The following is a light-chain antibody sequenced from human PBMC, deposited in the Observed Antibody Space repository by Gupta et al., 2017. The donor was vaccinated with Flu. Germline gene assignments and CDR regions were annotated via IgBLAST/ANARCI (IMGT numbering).Light chain of an antibody. CDR3: CSYAGRYTLI. CDR1: SRDVGYYNY. V-gene: IGLV2-11*01. CDR2: DVT. J-gene: IGLJ2*01. Sequence: QSALTQPRSVSGSPGQSVTISCTGTSRDVGYYNYVSWYQQYPGKAPKLMIYDVTKLPAGVPNRFSGSNAGHTASLAISELQAEDGADYYCCSYAGRYTLIVGGGTKRTVL.